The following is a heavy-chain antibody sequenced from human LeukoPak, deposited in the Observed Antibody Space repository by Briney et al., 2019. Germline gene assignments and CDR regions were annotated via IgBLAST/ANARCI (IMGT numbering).Heavy chain of an antibody. CDR3: ARLWALRTSQPHDLDY. CDR1: GYTFTSYG. Sequence: ASVKVSCKASGYTFTSYGISWVRQAPGQGLEWMGWISAYNGNTNYAQKLQGRVTMTTDTSTSTAYMELRSLRSDDTAVYYCARLWALRTSQPHDLDYWGQGTLVTVSS. D-gene: IGHD1-1*01. J-gene: IGHJ4*02. CDR2: ISAYNGNT. V-gene: IGHV1-18*01.